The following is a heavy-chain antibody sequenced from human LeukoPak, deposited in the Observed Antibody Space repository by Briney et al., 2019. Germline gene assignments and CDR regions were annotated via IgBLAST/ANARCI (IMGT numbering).Heavy chain of an antibody. D-gene: IGHD2-2*02. Sequence: GASVKVSCKVSGYTLTELSMHWVRQAPGKGLEWMGGFDPEDGETIYAQKFQGRVTMTEDTSTDTAYMELSSLRSEDTAAYYCATGLYCSSTSCYTDAYVFDYWGQGTLVTVSS. J-gene: IGHJ4*02. CDR3: ATGLYCSSTSCYTDAYVFDY. CDR2: FDPEDGET. V-gene: IGHV1-24*01. CDR1: GYTLTELS.